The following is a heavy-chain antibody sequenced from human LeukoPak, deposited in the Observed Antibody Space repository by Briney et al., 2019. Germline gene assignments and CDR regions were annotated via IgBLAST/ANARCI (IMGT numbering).Heavy chain of an antibody. CDR1: GFTVSSNY. Sequence: PGGSLRLSCAASGFTVSSNYMSWVRQTPGKGLEGVSVFYSGGSTYYADSVRGRFTISRDNSENTLYLQMNSQGAEDTAVYYCGSRGGDLLWFGELVLDYWGQGTLVTVSS. J-gene: IGHJ4*02. V-gene: IGHV3-66*02. D-gene: IGHD3-10*01. CDR3: GSRGGDLLWFGELVLDY. CDR2: FYSGGST.